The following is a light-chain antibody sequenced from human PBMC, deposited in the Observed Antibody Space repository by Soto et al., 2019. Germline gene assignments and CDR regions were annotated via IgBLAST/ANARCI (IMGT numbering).Light chain of an antibody. CDR2: GAS. J-gene: IGKJ1*01. Sequence: EIVMTQSPATLSVSPGERATLSCRASQSVSSNLAWYQQKPGQAPRLLIYGASTRATGIPARFSGSGSGTEFTLTIRSLQSEGFAVYYCQQYNNWPPWTFGQGTKVEIK. V-gene: IGKV3-15*01. CDR3: QQYNNWPPWT. CDR1: QSVSSN.